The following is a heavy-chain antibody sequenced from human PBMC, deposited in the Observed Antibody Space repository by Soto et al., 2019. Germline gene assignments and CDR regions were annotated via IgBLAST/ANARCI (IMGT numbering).Heavy chain of an antibody. CDR2: IFHTGTT. CDR3: AKRATRVVIITPFDY. J-gene: IGHJ4*02. V-gene: IGHV4-4*02. D-gene: IGHD3-10*01. Sequence: QVQLQGSGPRLVKPSGTLSFTCTVSGGSIDSTNWWNWVRQPPGKGLEWIGEIFHTGTTNYNPSLKSRLTMSVDKSQNQFSLKLNSVTAADTAVYYCAKRATRVVIITPFDYWGQGILVTVSS. CDR1: GGSIDSTNW.